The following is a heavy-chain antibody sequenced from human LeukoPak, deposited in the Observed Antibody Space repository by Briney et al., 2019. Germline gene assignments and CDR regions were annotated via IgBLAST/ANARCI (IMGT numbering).Heavy chain of an antibody. CDR2: INPNSGGT. CDR1: GYTFTGYY. J-gene: IGHJ6*03. V-gene: IGHV1-2*02. Sequence: ASVKVSCKASGYTFTGYYMHWVRQAPGQGLEWMGWINPNSGGTNYAQKFQGRVTMTRDTSISTAYMELSRLRSDDTAVYYCARGGYYGSGSYSPFYMDVWGKGTTVTVSS. D-gene: IGHD3-10*01. CDR3: ARGGYYGSGSYSPFYMDV.